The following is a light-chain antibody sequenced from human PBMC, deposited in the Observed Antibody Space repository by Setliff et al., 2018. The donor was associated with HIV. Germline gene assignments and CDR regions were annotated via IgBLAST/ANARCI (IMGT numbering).Light chain of an antibody. CDR2: DVI. CDR3: SSYTTSSTLYV. Sequence: QSVLTQPASVSGSPGQSITISCTGISSVVGGYYSVSWYQQHPGKAPKLMIYDVINRPSGVSNRFSGSRSGNTASLTISGLQVEDEADYYCSSYTTSSTLYVFGPGTKVTVL. CDR1: SSVVGGYYS. J-gene: IGLJ1*01. V-gene: IGLV2-14*03.